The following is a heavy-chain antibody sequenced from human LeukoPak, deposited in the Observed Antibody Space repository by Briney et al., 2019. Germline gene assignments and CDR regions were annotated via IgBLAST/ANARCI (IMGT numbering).Heavy chain of an antibody. CDR2: IGTAGDT. V-gene: IGHV3-13*01. CDR1: GFTFSSYD. CDR3: ARDLGLRAPDY. Sequence: GGSLRLSCAASGFTFSSYDMHWVRQAPGKGLEWVSAIGTAGDTYYPGSVKGRFTISRDNAKNSLYLQMNSLRAEDTAVYYCARDLGLRAPDYWGQGTLVTVSS. J-gene: IGHJ4*02. D-gene: IGHD3-16*01.